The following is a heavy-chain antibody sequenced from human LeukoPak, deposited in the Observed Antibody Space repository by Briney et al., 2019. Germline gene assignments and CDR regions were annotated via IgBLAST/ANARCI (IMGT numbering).Heavy chain of an antibody. CDR2: ISSSSSYI. D-gene: IGHD6-13*01. V-gene: IGHV3-21*01. Sequence: GGSLRLSCAASGFTFSSYGMNWVRQAPGKGLEWVSSISSSSSYIYYADSVKGRFTISRDNAKNSLYLQMNSLRAEDTAVYYCARDSSSWCQYPHYWGQGTLVTVSS. CDR3: ARDSSSWCQYPHY. CDR1: GFTFSSYG. J-gene: IGHJ4*02.